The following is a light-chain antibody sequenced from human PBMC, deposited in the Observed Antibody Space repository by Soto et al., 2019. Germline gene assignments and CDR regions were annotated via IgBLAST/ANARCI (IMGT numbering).Light chain of an antibody. V-gene: IGKV4-1*01. J-gene: IGKJ2*01. CDR2: WAS. CDR1: QSVLYSSNNNNY. CDR3: QQSSCTSYT. Sequence: DIVMTQSPDSLAVSLGERATINCKSSQSVLYSSNNNNYLAWYQQNPGQPPKLLIYWASTRESVVPDRFSSSGSGTDFTLPISSLQAADVPVYYCQQSSCTSYTFGQGTKLEIK.